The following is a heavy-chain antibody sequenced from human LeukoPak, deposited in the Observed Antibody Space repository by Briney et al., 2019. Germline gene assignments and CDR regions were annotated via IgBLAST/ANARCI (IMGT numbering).Heavy chain of an antibody. CDR1: GYSISSGYY. CDR2: IYHSGST. CDR3: ARGLRVGATIFDY. J-gene: IGHJ4*02. D-gene: IGHD1-26*01. V-gene: IGHV4-38-2*02. Sequence: SETLSLTCTVSGYSISSGYYWGWIRQPPGKGLEWIGSIYHSGSTYYNPSLKSRVTISVDTSKNQFSLKLSSVAAADTAVYYCARGLRVGATIFDYWGQGTLVTVSS.